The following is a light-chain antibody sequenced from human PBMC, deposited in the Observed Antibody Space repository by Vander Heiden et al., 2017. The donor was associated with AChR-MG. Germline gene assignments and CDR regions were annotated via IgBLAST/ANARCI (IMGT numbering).Light chain of an antibody. V-gene: IGKV1-39*01. CDR3: QQSTNIPLT. CDR1: QSISSE. Sequence: HLTQSPSSLSASVGGRVTITCRASQSISSELNWYQQKPGKAPRLLIYGASTLQSGVPSRFSGSGSGTDFTLTISSLQPEDFATYYCQQSTNIPLTFGGGTKLEIK. CDR2: GAS. J-gene: IGKJ4*01.